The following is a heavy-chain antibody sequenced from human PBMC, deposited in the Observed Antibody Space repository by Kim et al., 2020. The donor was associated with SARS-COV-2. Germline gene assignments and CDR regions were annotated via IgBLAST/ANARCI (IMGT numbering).Heavy chain of an antibody. V-gene: IGHV3-23*01. D-gene: IGHD5-12*01. CDR2: TSGRGTSS. CDR1: GFGFSTYA. J-gene: IGHJ4*02. CDR3: AKGSAGNGYYYFDY. Sequence: GGSLRLSCAASGFGFSTYAMNWVRQAPGKGLQWVSGTSGRGTSSYYTDSVKGRFTISRDNSNNTVYLQMNNLRADDTAIYYCAKGSAGNGYYYFDYWGQGILVTVSS.